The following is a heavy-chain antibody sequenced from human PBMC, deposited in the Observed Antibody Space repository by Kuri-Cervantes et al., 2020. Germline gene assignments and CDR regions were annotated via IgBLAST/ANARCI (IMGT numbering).Heavy chain of an antibody. CDR1: GFTFSSFW. Sequence: GGSLRLSCAASGFTFSSFWMTWVRQAPGKGLEWVANIKQDGSEKHYVDSVKGRFTITRDNAKNSLYLQMNSLRAEDTAVYYCARDQPEVDYCSSTSCYAYAYWGQGTLVTVSS. CDR2: IKQDGSEK. D-gene: IGHD2-2*01. J-gene: IGHJ4*02. CDR3: ARDQPEVDYCSSTSCYAYAY. V-gene: IGHV3-7*01.